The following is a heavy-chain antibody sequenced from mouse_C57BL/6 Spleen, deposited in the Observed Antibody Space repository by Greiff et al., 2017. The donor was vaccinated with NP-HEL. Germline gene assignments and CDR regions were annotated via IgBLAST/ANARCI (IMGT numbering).Heavy chain of an antibody. CDR3: AKQMGLYAMGY. Sequence: EVMLVESGGGLVKPGGSLKLSCAASGFTFSSYTMSWVRQTPEKRLEWVATISGGGGNTYYPDSVKGRFTISRDNAKNTLYLQMSGLRAVGTCVYYSAKQMGLYAMGYWGQGTSVTVSS. V-gene: IGHV5-9*01. CDR1: GFTFSSYT. D-gene: IGHD3-1*01. J-gene: IGHJ4*01. CDR2: ISGGGGNT.